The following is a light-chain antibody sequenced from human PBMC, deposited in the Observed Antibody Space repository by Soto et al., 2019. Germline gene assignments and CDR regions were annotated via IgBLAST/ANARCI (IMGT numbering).Light chain of an antibody. V-gene: IGLV1-40*01. Sequence: CVLTQPPSVFGAPGQRVTISCTGSSSNIGAGYDVQWYQQLPGTAPKLLMYGNTNRPSGVPDRFSGSKSGTSASLAITGLQAEDEADYYCQSYDSSLTALYVFGTGTKVTVL. J-gene: IGLJ1*01. CDR3: QSYDSSLTALYV. CDR1: SSNIGAGYD. CDR2: GNT.